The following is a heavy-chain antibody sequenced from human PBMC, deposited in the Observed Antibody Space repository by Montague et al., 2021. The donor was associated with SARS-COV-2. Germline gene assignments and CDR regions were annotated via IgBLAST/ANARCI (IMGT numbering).Heavy chain of an antibody. CDR3: ARELADYGLDV. Sequence: SLRLSCAASGFTFRGYAMHWVRQAPGKGLEWVAVISYDGSNKYYADSVKGRFTISRDNSKNTLYLQMNSLRAEDTAVYYCARELADYGLDVWGQGTTVTVS. CDR1: GFTFRGYA. J-gene: IGHJ6*02. V-gene: IGHV3-30-3*01. CDR2: ISYDGSNK.